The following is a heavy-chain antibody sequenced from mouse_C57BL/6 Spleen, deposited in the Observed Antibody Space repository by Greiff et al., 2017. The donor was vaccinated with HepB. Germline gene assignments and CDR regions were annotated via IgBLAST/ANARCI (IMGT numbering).Heavy chain of an antibody. CDR3: ARGGYYDYEFAY. J-gene: IGHJ3*01. D-gene: IGHD2-4*01. CDR1: GYSITSGYY. CDR2: ISYDGSN. Sequence: DVKLQESGPGLVKPSQSLSLTCSVTGYSITSGYYWNWIRQFPGNKLEWMGYISYDGSNNYNPSLKNRISITRDTSKNQFFLKLNSVTTEDTATYYCARGGYYDYEFAYWGQGTLVTVSA. V-gene: IGHV3-6*01.